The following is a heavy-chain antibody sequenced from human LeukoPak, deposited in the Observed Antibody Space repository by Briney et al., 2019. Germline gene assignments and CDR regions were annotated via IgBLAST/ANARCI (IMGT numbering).Heavy chain of an antibody. V-gene: IGHV4-59*01. CDR1: GGSISSYY. CDR3: AREGYTSKWFDP. J-gene: IGHJ5*02. D-gene: IGHD6-13*01. CDR2: IYYSGNT. Sequence: PSETLSLTCTVSGGSISSYYWSWIRQPPGKGLEWIGYIYYSGNTNYDPSLKSRVTILIDTSKNQFSLTLSSVTAADTAVYYCAREGYTSKWFDPWGQGTLVTVSS.